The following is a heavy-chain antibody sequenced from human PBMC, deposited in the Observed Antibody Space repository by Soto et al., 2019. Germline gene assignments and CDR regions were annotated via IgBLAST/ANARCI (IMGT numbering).Heavy chain of an antibody. CDR3: ARLQLWSNGGYYFDY. CDR2: ISAYNGNT. J-gene: IGHJ4*02. CDR1: GYTFTSYG. D-gene: IGHD5-18*01. V-gene: IGHV1-18*01. Sequence: QVQLVQSGAEVKKPGASVKVSCKASGYTFTSYGISWVRQAPGQGLEWMGWISAYNGNTNYAQKLQGRVTMTTDTSTSTAYVELRSLRSDDTAVYYCARLQLWSNGGYYFDYWGQGTLVTVSS.